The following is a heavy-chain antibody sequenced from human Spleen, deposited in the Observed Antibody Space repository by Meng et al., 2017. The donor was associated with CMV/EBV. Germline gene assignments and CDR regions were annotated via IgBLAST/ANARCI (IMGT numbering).Heavy chain of an antibody. D-gene: IGHD7-27*01. J-gene: IGHJ4*02. CDR1: GYAFTDYW. Sequence: GESLKISCKASGYAFTDYWIAWVRQMPGKGPECMGIIYPGNSDTRYSPSFRGQVTFSADTSISAAYLQWSSLRASDTAMYYCARLWGGFDYWGQGTLVTVSS. V-gene: IGHV5-51*01. CDR2: IYPGNSDT. CDR3: ARLWGGFDY.